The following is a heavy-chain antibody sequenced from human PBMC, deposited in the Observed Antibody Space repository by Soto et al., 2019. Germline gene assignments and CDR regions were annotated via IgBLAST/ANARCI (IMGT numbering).Heavy chain of an antibody. D-gene: IGHD6-6*01. V-gene: IGHV4-34*01. CDR1: GGSFSGYY. J-gene: IGHJ4*02. Sequence: QVQLQQWGAGLLKPSETLSLTCAVYGGSFSGYYWSWIRQPPGKGLEWIGEINHSGSTNYNPSLKSRFTISVDTSKIQFSLKLSSVTAADTAVYYCARETSSSNEIDYWGQGTLVTVSS. CDR2: INHSGST. CDR3: ARETSSSNEIDY.